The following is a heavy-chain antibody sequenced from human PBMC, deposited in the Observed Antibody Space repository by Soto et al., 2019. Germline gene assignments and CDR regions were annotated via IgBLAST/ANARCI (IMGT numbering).Heavy chain of an antibody. CDR3: AFDF. Sequence: PGGSLRLSCASSGFTFSDYFITLIRQAPGKGLEWVSIISGSGDSTLYADSVKGRFTISRDNSKNTLYLQMNSLRVEDTAVYYCAFDFWGQGTLVTVSS. V-gene: IGHV3-23*01. CDR1: GFTFSDYF. CDR2: ISGSGDST. J-gene: IGHJ4*02.